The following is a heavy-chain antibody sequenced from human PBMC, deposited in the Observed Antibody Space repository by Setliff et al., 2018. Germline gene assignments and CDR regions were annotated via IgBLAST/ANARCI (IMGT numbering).Heavy chain of an antibody. CDR3: ARLDGAGLWSHYYYYYMDV. V-gene: IGHV4-39*01. CDR1: GGSISSSSYY. D-gene: IGHD5-18*01. J-gene: IGHJ6*03. CDR2: TYYRGST. Sequence: SETLSLTCTVSGGSISSSSYYWGWIRQPPGKGLEWIGSTYYRGSTYYNPSLKSRVTISVDTSKNQFSPKLSSVTAADTAVYYCARLDGAGLWSHYYYYYMDVWGKGTTVTVSS.